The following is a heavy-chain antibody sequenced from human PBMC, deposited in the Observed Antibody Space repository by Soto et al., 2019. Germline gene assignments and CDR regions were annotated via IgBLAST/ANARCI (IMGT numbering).Heavy chain of an antibody. CDR3: ARVRQPKIFDY. Sequence: SETLSLICTVSGGSISSYYWSWIRQPPGKGLEWIGYIYYSGSTNYNPSLKSRVTISVDTSKNQFSLKLSSVTAADTAVYYCARVRQPKIFDYWGQGXLVTVHS. J-gene: IGHJ4*02. CDR2: IYYSGST. CDR1: GGSISSYY. D-gene: IGHD6-13*01. V-gene: IGHV4-59*01.